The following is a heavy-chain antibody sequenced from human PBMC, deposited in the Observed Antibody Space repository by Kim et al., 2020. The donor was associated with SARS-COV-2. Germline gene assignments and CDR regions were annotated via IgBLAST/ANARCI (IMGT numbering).Heavy chain of an antibody. J-gene: IGHJ6*02. CDR2: ST. CDR3: ARDAVLTGMDV. Sequence: STYYADSVKGRFTISRDSSKNTVSLQMISLRAEDTAVYYCARDAVLTGMDVWGQGTAVTVSS. V-gene: IGHV3-53*01. D-gene: IGHD1-20*01.